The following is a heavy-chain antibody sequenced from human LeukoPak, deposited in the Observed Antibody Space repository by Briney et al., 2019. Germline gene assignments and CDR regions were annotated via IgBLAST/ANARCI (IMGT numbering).Heavy chain of an antibody. CDR3: ARGVPDAIGYFQH. J-gene: IGHJ1*01. D-gene: IGHD2-2*01. Sequence: GGSLGLSCAASGFTFSSYSMNWVRQAPGKGLEWVSYVSSSGSTIYYADSVKGRFTISRDKAKNSLHLQMNSLRAEDTAVYYCARGVPDAIGYFQHWGQGTLVTVSS. CDR2: VSSSGSTI. V-gene: IGHV3-48*01. CDR1: GFTFSSYS.